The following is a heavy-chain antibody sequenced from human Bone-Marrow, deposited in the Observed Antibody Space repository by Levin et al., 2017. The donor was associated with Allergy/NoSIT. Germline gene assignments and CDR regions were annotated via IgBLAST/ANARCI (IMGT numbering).Heavy chain of an antibody. CDR1: GYALSTYTHY. D-gene: IGHD3-10*01. V-gene: IGHV5-51*01. J-gene: IGHJ6*03. CDR3: ARLFPYGPGSLFMDV. Sequence: LGESLKISCKASGYALSTYTHYIAWVRQMPGRGLECLGVINPGDSDTRYRPSFQGQVTISADRSTNTAYLQWSSLKASDSAIYYCARLFPYGPGSLFMDVWGKGTTVTVSS. CDR2: INPGDSDT.